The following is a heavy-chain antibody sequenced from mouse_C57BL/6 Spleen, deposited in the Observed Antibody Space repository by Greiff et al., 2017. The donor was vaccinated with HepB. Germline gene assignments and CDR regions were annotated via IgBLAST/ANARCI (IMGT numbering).Heavy chain of an antibody. CDR2: ISSGSSTI. D-gene: IGHD2-3*01. Sequence: EVQLQESGGGLVKPGGSLKLSCAASGFTFSDYGMHWVRQAPEKGLEWVAYISSGSSTIYYADTVKGRFTISRDNAKNTLFLQMTSLRSEDTAMYYCARYDGYYRYFDVWGTGTTVTVSS. V-gene: IGHV5-17*01. J-gene: IGHJ1*03. CDR3: ARYDGYYRYFDV. CDR1: GFTFSDYG.